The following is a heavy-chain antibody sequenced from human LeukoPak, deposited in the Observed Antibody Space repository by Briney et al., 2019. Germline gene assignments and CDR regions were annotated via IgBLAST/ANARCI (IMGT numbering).Heavy chain of an antibody. V-gene: IGHV3-48*02. J-gene: IGHJ4*02. CDR1: AFTLSPYN. D-gene: IGHD2-21*01. CDR2: ISSSSSSI. CDR3: AICGGGACHKGYSDH. Sequence: SGGSLRLSCAASAFTLSPYNMNWVRQAPGKGLEWISYISSSSSSIYYADSVKGRFTISRDNAKNSLYLQMNSLRDEDTAVYYCAICGGGACHKGYSDHWGQGTLVTVSS.